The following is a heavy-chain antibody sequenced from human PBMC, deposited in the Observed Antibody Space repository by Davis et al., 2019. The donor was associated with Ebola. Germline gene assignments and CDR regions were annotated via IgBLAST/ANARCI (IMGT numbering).Heavy chain of an antibody. V-gene: IGHV1-18*01. CDR1: GYTFTSYA. Sequence: AASVKVSCKASGYTFTSYAMNWVRQAPGQGLEWMGWINPHNGNTNYAQNVQGRVTMTSDTATTTAYMEVGSLRSDDTAVYYCARHGVVTGYDAFDIWGQGTMVTVSS. J-gene: IGHJ3*02. CDR3: ARHGVVTGYDAFDI. CDR2: INPHNGNT. D-gene: IGHD1-14*01.